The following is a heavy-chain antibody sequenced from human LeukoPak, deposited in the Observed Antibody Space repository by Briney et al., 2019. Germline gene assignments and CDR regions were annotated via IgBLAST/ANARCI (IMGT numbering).Heavy chain of an antibody. D-gene: IGHD2-2*01. CDR3: ARDPRYCSSTSCHNDASDI. V-gene: IGHV1-18*04. CDR1: GYRIITYG. J-gene: IGHJ3*02. CDR2: ISGDNGNR. Sequence: PWASVKVSCQASGYRIITYGISWVRQAPGQGLEWMGWISGDNGNRNYAQKLQGRVTMTTDTSTGTAYMELRSLRSDDTAVYYCARDPRYCSSTSCHNDASDIWGQGTMVTVSS.